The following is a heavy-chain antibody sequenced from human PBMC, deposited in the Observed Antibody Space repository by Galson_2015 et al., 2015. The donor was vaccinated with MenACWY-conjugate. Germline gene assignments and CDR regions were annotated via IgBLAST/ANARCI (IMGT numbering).Heavy chain of an antibody. V-gene: IGHV3-23*01. CDR3: AKGAGRVAGNRVFDD. J-gene: IGHJ4*02. CDR2: ISGSGDGT. Sequence: SLRLSCAASGLTFSSYAMSWVRQAPGKGLEWVSAISGSGDGTYYAGSVKGRFIISRDNSKNTVYLQMSSLRAEDTALYYCAKGAGRVAGNRVFDDWGQGTLVTVSS. CDR1: GLTFSSYA. D-gene: IGHD4-23*01.